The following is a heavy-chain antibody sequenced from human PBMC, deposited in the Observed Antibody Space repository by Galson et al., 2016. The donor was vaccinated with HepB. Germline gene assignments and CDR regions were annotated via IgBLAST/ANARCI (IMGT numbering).Heavy chain of an antibody. J-gene: IGHJ4*02. CDR1: GFTFSDYY. CDR2: ISGGGGST. CDR3: AKYLDYYDSSGVDY. V-gene: IGHV3-23*01. D-gene: IGHD3-22*01. Sequence: SLRLSCAASGFTFSDYYMDWVRQAPGKGLEWVSAISGGGGSTYYANSVQGRFTISRDNSKNTLYLQMNSLRAEDTALYYCAKYLDYYDSSGVDYWGQGTLVTVSS.